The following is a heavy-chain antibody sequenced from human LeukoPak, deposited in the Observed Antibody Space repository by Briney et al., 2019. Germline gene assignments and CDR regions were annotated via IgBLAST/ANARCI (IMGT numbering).Heavy chain of an antibody. Sequence: GASVKVSCKASGYTFSSYAMSWVRQAPGKGLEWVSAISGSGGSTYYADSVKGRFTISRDNSKNTLYLQMNSLRAEDTAVYYCAKDRTTILPRWFDPWGRGTLVTASS. V-gene: IGHV3-23*01. CDR3: AKDRTTILPRWFDP. J-gene: IGHJ5*02. CDR2: ISGSGGST. CDR1: GYTFSSYA. D-gene: IGHD5-12*01.